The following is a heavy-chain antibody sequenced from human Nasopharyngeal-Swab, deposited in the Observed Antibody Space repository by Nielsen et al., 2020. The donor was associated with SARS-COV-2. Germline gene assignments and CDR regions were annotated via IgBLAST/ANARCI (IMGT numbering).Heavy chain of an antibody. J-gene: IGHJ5*02. V-gene: IGHV1-24*01. CDR3: ATAPPYSSNLGWFDP. CDR1: GYTLTELS. D-gene: IGHD6-13*01. CDR2: FDPEDGET. Sequence: ASVKVSCKVSGYTLTELSMHWVRQAPGKGLEWMGGFDPEDGETIYAQKFQGRVTMTEDTSTDTAYMELSSLRSEDTAVYYCATAPPYSSNLGWFDPWGQGTLVTVSA.